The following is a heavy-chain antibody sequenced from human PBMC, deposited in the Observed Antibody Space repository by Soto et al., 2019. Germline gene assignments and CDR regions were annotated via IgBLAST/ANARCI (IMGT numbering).Heavy chain of an antibody. J-gene: IGHJ5*02. CDR2: IWYDGSKA. CDR1: GFTFRTFG. V-gene: IGHV3-33*01. Sequence: GGSLRLSCAASGFTFRTFGMHWVRQAPGKGLEWVAVIWYDGSKAFYTDSVRGRFTISRDNSNNTVFLQMNSLRAEDTAVYYCTRNDVAKFDLCGQGALLTVSS. D-gene: IGHD3-10*02. CDR3: TRNDVAKFDL.